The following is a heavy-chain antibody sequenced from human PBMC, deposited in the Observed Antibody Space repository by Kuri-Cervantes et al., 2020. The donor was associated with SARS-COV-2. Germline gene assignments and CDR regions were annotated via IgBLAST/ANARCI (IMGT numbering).Heavy chain of an antibody. J-gene: IGHJ4*02. Sequence: SVKVSCKAGGTISSSAISWVRQAPGEGLEWMGGIIPIFGSTHFAQKFQGRLTITTDGSTSTAYMELSSLRSDDTAFYYCATKDCYGNSGYNYWGQGTLVTVSS. CDR2: IIPIFGST. CDR3: ATKDCYGNSGYNY. CDR1: GGTISSSA. D-gene: IGHD2-21*01. V-gene: IGHV1-69*05.